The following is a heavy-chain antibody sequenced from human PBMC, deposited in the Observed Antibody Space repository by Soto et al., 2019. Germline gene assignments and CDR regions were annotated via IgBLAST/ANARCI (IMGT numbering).Heavy chain of an antibody. CDR3: ARDLRCCGTDV. J-gene: IGHJ6*02. D-gene: IGHD3-9*01. Sequence: ASVKVSCKASGFTFTSSAVQWVRQARGQRLEWIGWIVVGSGNTNYAQKFQERVTITRDMSTSTAYMELCSLRSEDTAVYDCARDLRCCGTDVWGQGTTVTVSS. V-gene: IGHV1-58*01. CDR1: GFTFTSSA. CDR2: IVVGSGNT.